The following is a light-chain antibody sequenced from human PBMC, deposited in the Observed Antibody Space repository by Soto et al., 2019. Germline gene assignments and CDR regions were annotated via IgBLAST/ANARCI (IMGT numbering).Light chain of an antibody. V-gene: IGKV1-5*01. J-gene: IGKJ4*01. CDR3: QQYKNYST. CDR2: DAS. Sequence: DIQMTQSPSTLSASIGARVTITCRASQSISRWLAWYQKKPGKAPKLLIYDASTLQSGVPSRLSGSGSGTEFTLTISSLQPDDFATYCCQQYKNYSTFGGGTKVEIK. CDR1: QSISRW.